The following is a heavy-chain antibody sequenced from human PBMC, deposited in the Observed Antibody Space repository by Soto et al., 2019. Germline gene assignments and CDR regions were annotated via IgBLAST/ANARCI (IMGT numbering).Heavy chain of an antibody. CDR2: ISYDGSKK. Sequence: GGSLRLSCAASGFTFSSYAMHWVRQAPGKGLEWVAVISYDGSKKYYADSVKGRFTISRDNSKNTLYLQMNSLRAEDTAVYYCAKIKMVAAPGYWGQGTLVTVSS. D-gene: IGHD2-15*01. J-gene: IGHJ4*02. V-gene: IGHV3-30-3*02. CDR1: GFTFSSYA. CDR3: AKIKMVAAPGY.